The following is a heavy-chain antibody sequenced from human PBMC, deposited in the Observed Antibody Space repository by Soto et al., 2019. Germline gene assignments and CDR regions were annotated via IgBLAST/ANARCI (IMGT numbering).Heavy chain of an antibody. CDR1: GFTFGSYG. CDR3: AKAIENYSTGYYKPFYYFGVDV. CDR2: IWYDGSNK. Sequence: GGSLRLSCAASGFTFGSYGMHWVRQAPGKGLEWVAVIWYDGSNKYYADSVKGRFTISRDNSENTLYLQMNSLRVEDTAVYYCAKAIENYSTGYYKPFYYFGVDVWGQGTTVTVSS. D-gene: IGHD3-22*01. J-gene: IGHJ6*02. V-gene: IGHV3-30*02.